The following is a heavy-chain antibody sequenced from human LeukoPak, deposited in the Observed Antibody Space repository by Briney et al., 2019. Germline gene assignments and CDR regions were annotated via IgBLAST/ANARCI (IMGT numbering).Heavy chain of an antibody. CDR2: VIPMFATA. CDR1: GGTFISYA. D-gene: IGHD4-17*01. J-gene: IGHJ4*02. Sequence: SVRVSFKASGGTFISYAISWVRQAPGQGLEWMGGVIPMFATANYVPKCQDRVTITAYESTSTAYMELRSLRSEDTAVYHCARGLHGDYGYFDYWGQGTLVTVSS. CDR3: ARGLHGDYGYFDY. V-gene: IGHV1-69*01.